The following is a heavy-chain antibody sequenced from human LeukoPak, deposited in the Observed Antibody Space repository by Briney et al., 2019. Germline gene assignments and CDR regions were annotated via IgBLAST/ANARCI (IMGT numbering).Heavy chain of an antibody. V-gene: IGHV3-7*03. CDR1: GFTFSDYW. CDR2: IKQDASVK. J-gene: IGHJ3*02. D-gene: IGHD2-15*01. CDR3: ARCRYSSAGCSFDT. Sequence: GGSLTLSCSASGFTFSDYWMSWVRLAPGKGLEWVANIKQDASVKYYVDSVKGRFTVSRDNAESSLFVQMSSLRVEDTAVYYCARCRYSSAGCSFDTWGQGTMVTVSP.